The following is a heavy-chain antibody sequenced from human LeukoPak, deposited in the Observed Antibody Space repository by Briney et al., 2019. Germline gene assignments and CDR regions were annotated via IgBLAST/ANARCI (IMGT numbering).Heavy chain of an antibody. CDR3: ARCNGQLEYYYYYMDV. CDR1: GYSFTSYW. V-gene: IGHV5-51*01. J-gene: IGHJ6*03. D-gene: IGHD2-2*01. CDR2: IYPGDSDT. Sequence: HGESLKISCKGSGYSFTSYWIGWVRQMPGKGLEWMGIIYPGDSDTRYSPSFQGQVTISADKSISTAYLQWSSLKASDTAMYYCARCNGQLEYYYYYMDVWGKGTTVTVSS.